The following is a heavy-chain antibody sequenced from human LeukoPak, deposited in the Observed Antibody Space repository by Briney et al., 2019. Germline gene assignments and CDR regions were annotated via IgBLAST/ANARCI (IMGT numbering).Heavy chain of an antibody. CDR1: GYSFTAYY. CDR3: ARDRILRDIVVVVAATRWASYRFDP. Sequence: GASVKVSCKASGYSFTAYYIHWVRQAPGQGLEWMGWINPNSGGTNYAQKFQGRVTMTRDTSISTAYMELSRLRSDDTAVYYCARDRILRDIVVVVAATRWASYRFDPWGQGTLVTVSS. V-gene: IGHV1-2*02. J-gene: IGHJ5*02. CDR2: INPNSGGT. D-gene: IGHD2-15*01.